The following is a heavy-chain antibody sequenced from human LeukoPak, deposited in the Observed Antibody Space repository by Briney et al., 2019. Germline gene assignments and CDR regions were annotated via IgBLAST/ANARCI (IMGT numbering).Heavy chain of an antibody. J-gene: IGHJ4*02. V-gene: IGHV1-46*01. CDR2: INPSGGST. CDR1: GHTFTSYY. CDR3: AVTYYYDSSGARIDY. Sequence: ASVKVSCKASGHTFTSYYMHWVRQAPGQGLEWMGIINPSGGSTSYAQKFQGRVTMTRDTSTSTVYMELSSLRSEDTAVYYCAVTYYYDSSGARIDYWGQGTLVTVSS. D-gene: IGHD3-22*01.